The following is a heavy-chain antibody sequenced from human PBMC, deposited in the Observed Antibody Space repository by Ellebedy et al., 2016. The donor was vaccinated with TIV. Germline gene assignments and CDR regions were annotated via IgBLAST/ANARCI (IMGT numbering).Heavy chain of an antibody. CDR2: IGGTGGTT. D-gene: IGHD1-7*01. Sequence: PGGSLRLSCAASGISLRSYAMSWVRQAPGKGLEWVSTIGGTGGTTYYRESVKGRFTVSRDTSRNTLYLQMSSLRAEDTDVYYCAKLPVAYNWNYADDYWGQGTLVTVSS. CDR1: GISLRSYA. CDR3: AKLPVAYNWNYADDY. V-gene: IGHV3-23*01. J-gene: IGHJ4*02.